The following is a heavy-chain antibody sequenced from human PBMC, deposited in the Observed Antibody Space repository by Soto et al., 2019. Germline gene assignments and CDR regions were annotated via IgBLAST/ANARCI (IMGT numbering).Heavy chain of an antibody. CDR3: ASLSDGYGDTNNFDY. V-gene: IGHV1-46*03. Sequence: ASVTVSCKSSVDTVTSYYIDWVRQAPGQGLEWMGIINPSGGSTSYAQKFQGRVTMTRDTSTSTVYMELSSLRSEDTAVCYCASLSDGYGDTNNFDYWGQGTLVTVSS. J-gene: IGHJ4*02. CDR2: INPSGGST. CDR1: VDTVTSYY. D-gene: IGHD4-17*01.